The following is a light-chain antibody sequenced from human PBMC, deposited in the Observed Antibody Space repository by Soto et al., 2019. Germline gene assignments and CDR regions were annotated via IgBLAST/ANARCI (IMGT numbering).Light chain of an antibody. Sequence: IVLTQSPVTLALSPGESAVLSCRASQTVSSSLAWYQHKPGQAPRLFIYDASKRVPGIPARFTGSWSGTHFTLTISSLEPADLAVYYCQVRDAWPSFGQGTKVDIK. V-gene: IGKV3-11*01. J-gene: IGKJ1*01. CDR1: QTVSSS. CDR3: QVRDAWPS. CDR2: DAS.